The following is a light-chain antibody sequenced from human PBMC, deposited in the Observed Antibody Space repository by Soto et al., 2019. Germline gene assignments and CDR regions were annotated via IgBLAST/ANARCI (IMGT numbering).Light chain of an antibody. CDR1: ESVSSN. CDR3: QQYNNWLRT. J-gene: IGKJ2*01. Sequence: DRVMTQSPVTLSVSPGERATLSCRASESVSSNLAWYQQKRGQAPRLLISGASTRATGIPARFSGSGSGTEFTLTISSLQSEDFAVCYCQQYNNWLRTFGQGTKLEIK. CDR2: GAS. V-gene: IGKV3-15*01.